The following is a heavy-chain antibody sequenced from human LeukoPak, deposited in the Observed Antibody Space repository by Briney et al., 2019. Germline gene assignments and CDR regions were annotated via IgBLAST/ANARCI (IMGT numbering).Heavy chain of an antibody. CDR1: GGSFSSYY. J-gene: IGHJ4*02. CDR2: IYYSGTT. D-gene: IGHD6-13*01. CDR3: ARHGDSSSWSYFDY. Sequence: SETLSLTCTVSGGSFSSYYWSWIRQPPGKGLEWIGHIYYSGTTNYNPSLKNRVTISGDTSKSQFSLKLSSVTAADTAVYYCARHGDSSSWSYFDYWGQGTLVSVSS. V-gene: IGHV4-59*01.